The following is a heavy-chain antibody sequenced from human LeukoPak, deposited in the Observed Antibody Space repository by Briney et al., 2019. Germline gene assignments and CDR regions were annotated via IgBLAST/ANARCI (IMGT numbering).Heavy chain of an antibody. CDR1: GYTLTELS. Sequence: ASVTVSCKVSGYTLTELSMHWVRQAPGKGLEWMGGFDPEDGETIYAQKFQGRVTMTEDTSTDTAYMELSSLRSEDTAVYYCATDRGYSYGYRGDNPFDYWGQGTLVTVSS. J-gene: IGHJ4*02. V-gene: IGHV1-24*01. D-gene: IGHD5-18*01. CDR3: ATDRGYSYGYRGDNPFDY. CDR2: FDPEDGET.